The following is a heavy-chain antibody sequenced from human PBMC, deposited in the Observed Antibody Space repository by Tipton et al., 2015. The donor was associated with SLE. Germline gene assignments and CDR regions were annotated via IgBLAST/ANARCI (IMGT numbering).Heavy chain of an antibody. Sequence: SLRLSCAASGFTFSSYWMHWVRQAPGKGLVWVSRINSDGSSTSYADSVKGRFTISRDNAKNTLYLQMNSLRAEDTAVYYCARGGYSSPCLLDYWGQGTLVTVSS. CDR1: GFTFSSYW. J-gene: IGHJ4*02. V-gene: IGHV3-74*01. D-gene: IGHD6-13*01. CDR2: INSDGSST. CDR3: ARGGYSSPCLLDY.